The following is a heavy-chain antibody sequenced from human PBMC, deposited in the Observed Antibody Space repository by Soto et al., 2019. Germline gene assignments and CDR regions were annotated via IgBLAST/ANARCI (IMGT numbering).Heavy chain of an antibody. CDR1: GFTFSSYA. V-gene: IGHV3-64*01. CDR2: ISSNGGST. D-gene: IGHD3-9*01. Sequence: GESLKISCAASGFTFSSYAMHWVRQAPGKGLEYVSAISSNGGSTYYANSVKGRFTISRDNSKNTLYLQMGSLRAEDMAVYYCARHRGVYYDILTGPMDVWGQGTTVTVSS. J-gene: IGHJ6*02. CDR3: ARHRGVYYDILTGPMDV.